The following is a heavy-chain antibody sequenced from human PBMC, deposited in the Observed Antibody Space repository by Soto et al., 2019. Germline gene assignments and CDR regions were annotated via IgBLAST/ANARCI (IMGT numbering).Heavy chain of an antibody. CDR1: GFTFSDYG. CDR3: TRVSRTWEDDY. V-gene: IGHV3-48*02. Sequence: EVQLVESGGGLAQPGGSLRLSCAASGFTFSDYGVTWVRQAPGKGLEWISYISSGRDTIYNADSVKGRFTISRDDAKETLFLQMNSLRDEDTAVYYCTRVSRTWEDDYWGRGTLVTVSS. J-gene: IGHJ4*02. CDR2: ISSGRDTI. D-gene: IGHD1-26*01.